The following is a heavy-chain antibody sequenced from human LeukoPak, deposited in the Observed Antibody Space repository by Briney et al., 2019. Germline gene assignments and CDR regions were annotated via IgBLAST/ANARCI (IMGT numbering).Heavy chain of an antibody. CDR2: IHSNGNT. CDR3: AKDYVSGDGYWDFDY. Sequence: GGSLRLSCAASGITVSSNYMSWVRQAPGKGLEWVSIIHSNGNTYYADSVKGRFTISRDNSKNTVDLQMNSLRVEDTAVYYCAKDYVSGDGYWDFDYWGQGTLVTVSS. CDR1: GITVSSNY. J-gene: IGHJ4*02. V-gene: IGHV3-66*01. D-gene: IGHD5-24*01.